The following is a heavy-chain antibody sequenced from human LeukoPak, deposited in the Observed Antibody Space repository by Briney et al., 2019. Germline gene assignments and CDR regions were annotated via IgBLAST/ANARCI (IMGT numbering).Heavy chain of an antibody. CDR2: MNPNSGNT. V-gene: IGHV1-8*03. Sequence: ASVKVSCKASGYTFTSYDINWVRQATGQGLEWMGWMNPNSGNTGYAQKFQGRVTITRNTSISTAYMELSSLRSEDTAVYYCAREQGDSSGYYPSGGLDRGQNAFDIWGQGTMVTVSS. CDR1: GYTFTSYD. D-gene: IGHD3-22*01. CDR3: AREQGDSSGYYPSGGLDRGQNAFDI. J-gene: IGHJ3*02.